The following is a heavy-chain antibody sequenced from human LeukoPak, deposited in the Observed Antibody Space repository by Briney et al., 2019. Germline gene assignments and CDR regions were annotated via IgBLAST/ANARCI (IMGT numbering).Heavy chain of an antibody. CDR1: GFTFSSYS. D-gene: IGHD2-2*01. V-gene: IGHV3-21*01. CDR2: ISSSSSYI. CDR3: AREYCSSTSCYGHFDY. Sequence: GGSLRLSCAASGFTFSSYSMNWVRQAPGKGLEWVPSISSSSSYIYYADSVKGRFTISRDNAKNSLYLQMNSLRAEDTAVYYCAREYCSSTSCYGHFDYWGQGTLVTVSS. J-gene: IGHJ4*02.